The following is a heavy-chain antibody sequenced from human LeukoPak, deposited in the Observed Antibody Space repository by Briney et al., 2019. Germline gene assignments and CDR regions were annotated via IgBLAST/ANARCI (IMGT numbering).Heavy chain of an antibody. J-gene: IGHJ1*01. D-gene: IGHD6-13*01. V-gene: IGHV3-30*02. CDR3: AKGPLYSSSWGLEYFQH. Sequence: GGTLRLFCAASGFTFSSYGMHWVRQAPGKGLEWVAFIRYDGSNKYYADSVKGRFTISRDNSKNTLYLQMNSLRAEDTAVYYCAKGPLYSSSWGLEYFQHWGQGTPVTVSS. CDR1: GFTFSSYG. CDR2: IRYDGSNK.